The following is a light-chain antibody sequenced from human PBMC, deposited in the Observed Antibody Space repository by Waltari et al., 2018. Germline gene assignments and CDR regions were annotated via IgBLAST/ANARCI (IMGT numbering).Light chain of an antibody. CDR1: QGVSSY. J-gene: IGKJ1*01. Sequence: EIVFTQSPATLSLSPGESATLSCRASQGVSSYLAWYQQRPGQAPRLLIYSAANRATGIPARFSGSGSGTDFTLTISSLEPEDFAVYYCQQRSDWPRTFGQGTKVEIK. CDR2: SAA. V-gene: IGKV3-11*01. CDR3: QQRSDWPRT.